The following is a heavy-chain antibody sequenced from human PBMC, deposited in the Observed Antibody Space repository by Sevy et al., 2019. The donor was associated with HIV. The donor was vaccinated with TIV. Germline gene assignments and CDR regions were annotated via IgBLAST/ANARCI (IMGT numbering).Heavy chain of an antibody. J-gene: IGHJ3*02. CDR3: ARGHKRGTTSAFDI. Sequence: GGSLRLSCVASGFTFSSYAMHWVRQAPGKGLEWVAVISYDGSNKYYADSVKGRFTISRDNSKNTLYLQMNSLRAEDTAVYYCARGHKRGTTSAFDIWGQGTMVTVSS. D-gene: IGHD1-7*01. V-gene: IGHV3-30*04. CDR1: GFTFSSYA. CDR2: ISYDGSNK.